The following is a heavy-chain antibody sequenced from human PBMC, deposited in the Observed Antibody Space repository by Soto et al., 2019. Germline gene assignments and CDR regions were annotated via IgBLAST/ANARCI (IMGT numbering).Heavy chain of an antibody. CDR1: GYTFTDFD. CDR3: ARGLPCASCSNF. V-gene: IGHV1-8*01. CDR2: VNPKSGNT. J-gene: IGHJ4*02. D-gene: IGHD2-15*01. Sequence: QVQLVQSGAEVKKPGASVKVSCKASGYTFTDFDINWVRQATGQGLEWMGWVNPKSGNTGYAPKFQGRVSMTRDTSTNTAYMEVSSLRSEDTAVYYCARGLPCASCSNFWGQGTLVTVSS.